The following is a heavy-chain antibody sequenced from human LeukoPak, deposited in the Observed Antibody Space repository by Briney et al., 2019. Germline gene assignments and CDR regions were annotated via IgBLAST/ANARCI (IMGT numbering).Heavy chain of an antibody. CDR2: INHSGST. CDR3: AREARGVIVTRYFDY. CDR1: GGSFSGYY. Sequence: SETLSLTCAVYGGSFSGYYWSWIRQPPGKGLEWIGEINHSGSTNYNPSLKSRVTISVDTSKNQFSLKLSSVTAADTAVYYCAREARGVIVTRYFDYWGQGTLVTVSS. V-gene: IGHV4-34*01. D-gene: IGHD3-16*02. J-gene: IGHJ4*02.